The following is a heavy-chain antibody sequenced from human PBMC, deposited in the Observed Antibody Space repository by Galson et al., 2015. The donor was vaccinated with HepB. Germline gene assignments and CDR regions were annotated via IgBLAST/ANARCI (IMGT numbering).Heavy chain of an antibody. CDR2: IIPIFGTA. D-gene: IGHD6-13*01. CDR3: ARGAIAAADLNY. V-gene: IGHV1-69*06. Sequence: SVKVSCKASGGTFSSYAISWVRQAPGQGLEWMGGIIPIFGTANYAQKFQGRVTITADKSTSTAYMELSSLRSEDTAVYYCARGAIAAADLNYWGQGTLVTVSS. CDR1: GGTFSSYA. J-gene: IGHJ4*02.